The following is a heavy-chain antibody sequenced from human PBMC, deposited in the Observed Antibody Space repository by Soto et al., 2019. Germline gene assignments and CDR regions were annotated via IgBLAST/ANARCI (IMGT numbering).Heavy chain of an antibody. J-gene: IGHJ6*02. Sequence: SETLSLTCTVSGGSISSGDYYWSWIRQPPGKGLEWIGYIYYSGSTYYNPSLKSRVTISVDTSKNQFSLKLSSVTAADTAVYYCARGWLSEYYYYGMDVWGQGTTVTVSS. CDR1: GGSISSGDYY. CDR2: IYYSGST. V-gene: IGHV4-30-4*01. D-gene: IGHD5-12*01. CDR3: ARGWLSEYYYYGMDV.